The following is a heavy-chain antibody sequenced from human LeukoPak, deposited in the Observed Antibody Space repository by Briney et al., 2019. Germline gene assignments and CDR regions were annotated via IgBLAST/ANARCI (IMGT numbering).Heavy chain of an antibody. CDR2: ITSSSAT. CDR1: GFTFSTYN. Sequence: GGSLRLSCAASGFTFSTYNMNWVRQTPGKGLEWVSHITSSSATYHADSVKGRFTISRDNAKNSLYLQMSSLRAEDTAVYYCARASYGGYVGYWGQGTLVTVSS. J-gene: IGHJ4*02. D-gene: IGHD5-12*01. V-gene: IGHV3-48*01. CDR3: ARASYGGYVGY.